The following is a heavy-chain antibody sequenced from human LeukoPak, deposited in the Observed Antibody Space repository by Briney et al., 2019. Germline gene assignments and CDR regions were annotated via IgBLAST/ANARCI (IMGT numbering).Heavy chain of an antibody. V-gene: IGHV3-23*01. CDR2: ISGSGAGS. J-gene: IGHJ4*02. CDR3: AKANWVSNADAVF. CDR1: GFTFSYYA. D-gene: IGHD1-1*01. Sequence: GGSLRLSCAASGFTFSYYATSWVRQAPGRGLEWVSGISGSGAGSDYADSVKGRFTISRDDSRNTVYLQLSNLRVEDTAVYYCAKANWVSNADAVFWGQGTVVTVSS.